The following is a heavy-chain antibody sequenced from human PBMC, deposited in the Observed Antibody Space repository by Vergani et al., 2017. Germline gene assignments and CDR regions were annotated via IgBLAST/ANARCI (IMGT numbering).Heavy chain of an antibody. V-gene: IGHV4-4*07. J-gene: IGHJ4*03. D-gene: IGHD5-24*01. CDR1: TESISRYY. Sequence: QVQLQESGPGLVKPSETLSLTCSVSTESISRYYWSWIRQPAGKGLEWIGRVFSSGSTVDNPALKSRVIMSLDTSKKQLSLNLSSVTAADTSVYYCAKGPTSSRGYFDHWGQGTLVIASS. CDR2: VFSSGST. CDR3: AKGPTSSRGYFDH.